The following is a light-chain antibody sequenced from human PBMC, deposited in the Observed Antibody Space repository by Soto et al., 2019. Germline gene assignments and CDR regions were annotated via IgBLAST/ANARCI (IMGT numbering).Light chain of an antibody. V-gene: IGKV1D-13*01. CDR1: QRLXSA. CDR3: QQFNNYPIT. CDR2: DAS. Sequence: AIQLTQSPSSLSASVGDSVTIACRASQRLXSAFGWYQQKPGKAPKILXYDASSLERGVPSRLSGSGSGTDFTLTISSPQPEDFATYYCQQFNNYPITFGQGTRLEI. J-gene: IGKJ5*01.